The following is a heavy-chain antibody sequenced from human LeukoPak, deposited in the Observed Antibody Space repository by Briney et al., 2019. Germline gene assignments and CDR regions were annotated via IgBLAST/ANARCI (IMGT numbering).Heavy chain of an antibody. V-gene: IGHV4-4*07. CDR3: ARDGCSSTNCRYQDGLDV. CDR2: IYTSGST. J-gene: IGHJ6*02. CDR1: GGSISSYY. D-gene: IGHD2-2*01. Sequence: PSETPSLTCTISGGSISSYYWSWIRQPAGKGLEWIGRIYTSGSTNYNPSLKSRVTMSVDTSKNQFSLKLSSVTAADTAVYYCARDGCSSTNCRYQDGLDVWGQGTTVTVSS.